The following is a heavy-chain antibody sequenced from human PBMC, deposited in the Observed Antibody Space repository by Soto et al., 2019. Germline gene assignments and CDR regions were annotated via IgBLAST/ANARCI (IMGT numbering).Heavy chain of an antibody. Sequence: QVQLVESGGGLVKPGGSLRLSGAASGFTFSDYYMSWIREAPGKGLEWVSYISSSSSYTNYADSVKGRFTISRDNAKNSLYLQMNSLRAEDTAVYYCARDHQAVGGWFDPWGQGTLVTVSS. CDR1: GFTFSDYY. V-gene: IGHV3-11*06. CDR3: ARDHQAVGGWFDP. J-gene: IGHJ5*02. CDR2: ISSSSSYT. D-gene: IGHD6-19*01.